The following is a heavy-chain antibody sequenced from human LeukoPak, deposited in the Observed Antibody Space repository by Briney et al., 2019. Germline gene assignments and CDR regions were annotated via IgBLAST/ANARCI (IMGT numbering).Heavy chain of an antibody. Sequence: QSGGSLRLSCAASGFTFSSYWMSWVRQAPGKGLEWVANIKQDGSEKYYVDSVKGRFTISRDNAKNSLYLQMNSLRAEDTALYYCAKDRGQSGGRGTCFDSWGQGTLVTVSS. CDR2: IKQDGSEK. V-gene: IGHV3-7*03. J-gene: IGHJ4*02. CDR1: GFTFSSYW. CDR3: AKDRGQSGGRGTCFDS. D-gene: IGHD3-10*01.